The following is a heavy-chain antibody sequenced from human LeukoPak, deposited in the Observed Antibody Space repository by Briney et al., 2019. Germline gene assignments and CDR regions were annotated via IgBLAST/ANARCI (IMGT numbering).Heavy chain of an antibody. CDR1: GFTXXSYA. V-gene: IGHV3-23*01. J-gene: IGHJ4*02. CDR2: VSGGGGTT. CDR3: AKDMGYCSSATCYGLDY. Sequence: GFTXXSYAMSWVRQAPGKGLEWVSTVSGGGGTTYYADSVKGRFTISRENCKKTVFLQMNSLRAEDTAIYYCAKDMGYCSSATCYGLDYWGQGTLVTVSS. D-gene: IGHD2-2*01.